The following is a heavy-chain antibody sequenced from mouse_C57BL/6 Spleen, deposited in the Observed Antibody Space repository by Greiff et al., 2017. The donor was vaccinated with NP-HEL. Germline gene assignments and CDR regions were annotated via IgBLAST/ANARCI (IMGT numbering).Heavy chain of an antibody. V-gene: IGHV1-55*01. CDR3: ARSDGYYDY. D-gene: IGHD2-3*01. Sequence: QVQLKQPGAELVKPGASVKMSCKASGYTFTSYWITWVKQRPGQGLEWIGDIYPGSGSTNYNEKFKSKATLTVDTSSSTAYMQLSSLTAEDSAVYYCARSDGYYDYWGQGTTLTVSS. CDR1: GYTFTSYW. CDR2: IYPGSGST. J-gene: IGHJ2*01.